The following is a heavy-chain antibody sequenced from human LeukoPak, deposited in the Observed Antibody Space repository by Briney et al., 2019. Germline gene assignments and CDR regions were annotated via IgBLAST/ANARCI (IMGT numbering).Heavy chain of an antibody. CDR1: GISFSSYW. Sequence: QTGGCLRLSCVASGISFSSYWMAWVRQAPGKGLEWVANIKYDGTHKFYADSVKGRFTISRDNAKNSLFLEMNSLTADDTAVYFCASSHDSSGNDWGQGTLVTVSS. CDR3: ASSHDSSGND. V-gene: IGHV3-7*01. CDR2: IKYDGTHK. D-gene: IGHD3-22*01. J-gene: IGHJ4*02.